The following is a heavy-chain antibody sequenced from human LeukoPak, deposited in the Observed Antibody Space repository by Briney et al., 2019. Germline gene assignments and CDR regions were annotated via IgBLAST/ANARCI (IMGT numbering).Heavy chain of an antibody. CDR1: GFTFSSYG. CDR2: IWYDGSNK. D-gene: IGHD3-22*01. Sequence: PGRSLRLSCAASGFTFSSYGMHWVRQAPGKGLEWAAVIWYDGSNKYYADSVKGRFTISRDNSKNTLYLQMNSLRAEDTAVYYCAKADSSGYYYGNYYYYYMDVWGKGTTVTVSS. J-gene: IGHJ6*03. V-gene: IGHV3-33*06. CDR3: AKADSSGYYYGNYYYYYMDV.